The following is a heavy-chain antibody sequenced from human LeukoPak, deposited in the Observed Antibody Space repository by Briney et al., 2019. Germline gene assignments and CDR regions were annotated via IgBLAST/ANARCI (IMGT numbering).Heavy chain of an antibody. D-gene: IGHD6-19*01. V-gene: IGHV4-59*01. CDR3: ARDLGSGWP. CDR1: GGSFSGYY. J-gene: IGHJ4*02. Sequence: PSETLSLTCAVYGGSFSGYYWSWIRQPPGKGLEWIGYIYYSGSTNYSPSLKSRVTISVDTSKNQFSLKLSSVTAADTAVYYCARDLGSGWPWGQGTLVTVSS. CDR2: IYYSGST.